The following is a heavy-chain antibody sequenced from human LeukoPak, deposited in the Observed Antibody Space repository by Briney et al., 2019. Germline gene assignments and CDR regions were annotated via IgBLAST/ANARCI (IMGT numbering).Heavy chain of an antibody. J-gene: IGHJ6*02. V-gene: IGHV3-74*01. CDR3: ARGGYYAMDV. CDR2: INSDGSST. CDR1: GFTFSSYW. Sequence: GGSLRLSCAASGFTFSSYWMHWVRQAPGKGLVWVSRINSDGSSTSYADSVKGRFTISRDNSQNTLYLQMNRLRGEDTAVYYCARGGYYAMDVWGQGTTVTVSS.